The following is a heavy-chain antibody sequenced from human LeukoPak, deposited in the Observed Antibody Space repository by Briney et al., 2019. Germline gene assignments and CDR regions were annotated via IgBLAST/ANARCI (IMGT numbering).Heavy chain of an antibody. J-gene: IGHJ3*02. V-gene: IGHV5-51*01. D-gene: IGHD2-2*01. CDR2: IHPGDSDT. CDR1: GYSFTSYW. Sequence: GESLKISCKGSGYSFTSYWIGWVRQMPGKGLEWMGIIHPGDSDTRYSPSFQGQVTISADKSISTAYLQWSSLKASDTAMYYCARQDIVVVRAFDIWGQGTMVTVSS. CDR3: ARQDIVVVRAFDI.